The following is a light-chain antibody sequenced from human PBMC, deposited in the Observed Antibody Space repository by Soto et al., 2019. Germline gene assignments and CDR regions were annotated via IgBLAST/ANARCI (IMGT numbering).Light chain of an antibody. CDR1: QSIGNR. CDR2: DAS. CDR3: QQYNSYSPLS. V-gene: IGKV1-5*01. Sequence: DIQMTQSPFTLSASLGDRVTITCRASQSIGNRLAWYQQKPGKAPKLLIYDASRLESGVPSRFSGSGSGTAFILIISSLQPDDFASYYCQQYNSYSPLSFGGGTKVDI. J-gene: IGKJ4*01.